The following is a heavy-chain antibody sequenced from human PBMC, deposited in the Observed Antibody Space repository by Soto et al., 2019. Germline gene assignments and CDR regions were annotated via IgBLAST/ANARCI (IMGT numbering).Heavy chain of an antibody. D-gene: IGHD7-27*01. Sequence: SETLSLTCTVSGGSISSSSYYWGWIRQPPGKGLEWIGSIYYSGSTYYNPSLKSRVTISVDTSKNQFSLKLSSVTAADTAVYYCARHSTGENWFDPWGQGTLVTVSS. CDR2: IYYSGST. CDR3: ARHSTGENWFDP. V-gene: IGHV4-39*01. J-gene: IGHJ5*02. CDR1: GGSISSSSYY.